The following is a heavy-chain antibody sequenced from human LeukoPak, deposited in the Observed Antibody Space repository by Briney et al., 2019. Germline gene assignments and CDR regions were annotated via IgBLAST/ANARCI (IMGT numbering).Heavy chain of an antibody. CDR2: INAGNGNT. CDR1: GYTFTSYA. D-gene: IGHD3-10*01. V-gene: IGHV1-3*01. CDR3: ARDRVTMVRGGALYYYYGMDV. Sequence: ASVKVSCKASGYTFTSYAMHWVRQAPGQRLEWMGWINAGNGNTKYSQKFQGRVTITRDTSASTAYMELSSLRSEDTAVYYCARDRVTMVRGGALYYYYGMDVWGQGTTVTVSS. J-gene: IGHJ6*02.